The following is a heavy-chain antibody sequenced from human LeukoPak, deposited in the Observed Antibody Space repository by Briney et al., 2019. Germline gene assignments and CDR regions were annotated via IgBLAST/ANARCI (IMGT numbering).Heavy chain of an antibody. V-gene: IGHV3-15*01. J-gene: IGHJ4*02. CDR1: GFTFSNAW. D-gene: IGHD3-22*01. CDR2: IKSKTDGGTT. Sequence: PGGSLRLSRAASGFTFSNAWMSWVRQAPGKGLEWVGRIKSKTDGGTTDYAAPVKGRFTISRDDSKNTLYLQMNSLKTEDTAVYYCTTGTYYYDSSGYYIRYFDYWGQGTLVTVSS. CDR3: TTGTYYYDSSGYYIRYFDY.